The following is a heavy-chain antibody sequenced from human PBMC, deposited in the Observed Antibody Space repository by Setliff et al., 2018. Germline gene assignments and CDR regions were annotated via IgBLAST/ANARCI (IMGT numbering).Heavy chain of an antibody. CDR3: ARGDCGGDCYSEYYFDY. D-gene: IGHD2-21*02. CDR1: GGSISSGGSY. Sequence: SETLSLTCTVSGGSISSGGSYWSWIRQHPGKGLEWIGYVYYSGSTYYNPSLKSRVTISVDTSKNQFSLKLSSVTAADTAVYYCARGDCGGDCYSEYYFDYWGQGTLVTVSS. CDR2: VYYSGST. V-gene: IGHV4-31*03. J-gene: IGHJ4*02.